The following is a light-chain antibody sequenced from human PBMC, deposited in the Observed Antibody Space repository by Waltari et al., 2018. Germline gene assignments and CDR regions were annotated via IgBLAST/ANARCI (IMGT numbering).Light chain of an antibody. J-gene: IGLJ1*01. CDR2: EVS. CDR1: SSDVGAYNY. Sequence: QSALTQPASVSGSPAQSITISCTGTSSDVGAYNYVSWFQQHPGKAPKLLIYEVSNRPSGVSSRFSGSRSGNTASLTISGLQAEDEADYYCSAYRGSSALVFGTGTKVNVL. CDR3: SAYRGSSALV. V-gene: IGLV2-14*01.